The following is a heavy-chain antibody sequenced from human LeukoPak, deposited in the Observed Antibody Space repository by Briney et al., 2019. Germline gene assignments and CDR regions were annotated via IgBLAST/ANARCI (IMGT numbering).Heavy chain of an antibody. CDR2: IYYSGST. V-gene: IGHV4-39*07. Sequence: ASETLSLTCTVSGGSISSSSYYWGWIRQPPGKGLEWIGSIYYSGSTYYNPSLKSRVTISVDTSKNQFSLKLSSVTAADTAVYYCARPYYYGSGSYLLRWGQGTLVTVSS. J-gene: IGHJ4*02. D-gene: IGHD3-10*01. CDR3: ARPYYYGSGSYLLR. CDR1: GGSISSSSYY.